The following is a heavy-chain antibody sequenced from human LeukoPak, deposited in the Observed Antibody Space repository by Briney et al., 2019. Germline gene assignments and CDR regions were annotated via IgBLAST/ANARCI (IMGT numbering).Heavy chain of an antibody. CDR2: ISSSSSYI. D-gene: IGHD2-15*01. J-gene: IGHJ5*02. CDR1: GFTFSSYS. Sequence: PGGSLRLSCAASGFTFSSYSMNWVRQAPGKGLEWVSSISSSSSYIHYADSVKGRFTISRDNAKNSLYLQMNSLRAEDTAVYYCARGLGYCSGGSCYVERGGFDPWGQGTLVTVSS. V-gene: IGHV3-21*01. CDR3: ARGLGYCSGGSCYVERGGFDP.